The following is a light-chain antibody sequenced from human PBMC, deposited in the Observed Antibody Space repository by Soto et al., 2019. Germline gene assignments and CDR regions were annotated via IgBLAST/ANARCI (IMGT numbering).Light chain of an antibody. J-gene: IGKJ4*01. CDR2: GAS. Sequence: EIVMTQSPATLSVSPGERATLSCRASQSVSTNLAWYQQKHGQAPRLLIYGASTRATGIPARFSGSGSGTEFTLTINSLQSEDFALYYCQQYNNWPSLTFGGGTKVEIK. CDR1: QSVSTN. V-gene: IGKV3-15*01. CDR3: QQYNNWPSLT.